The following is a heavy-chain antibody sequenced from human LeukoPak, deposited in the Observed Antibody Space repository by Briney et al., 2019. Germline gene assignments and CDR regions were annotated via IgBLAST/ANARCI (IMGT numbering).Heavy chain of an antibody. CDR3: ARDVLAAAGNFDY. J-gene: IGHJ4*02. V-gene: IGHV4-61*02. D-gene: IGHD6-13*01. CDR1: GGSISSGSYY. Sequence: PSQTLSLTCTVSGGSISSGSYYWSWIRQPAGKGLEWIGRIYTSGSTNYNPSLKSRVTISVDTSKNQFSLKLSSVTAADTAVYYCARDVLAAAGNFDYWGQGTLVTVSS. CDR2: IYTSGST.